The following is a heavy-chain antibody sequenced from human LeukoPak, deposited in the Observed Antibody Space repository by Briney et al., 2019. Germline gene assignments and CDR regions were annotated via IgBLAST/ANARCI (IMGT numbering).Heavy chain of an antibody. CDR1: GFRFSNYA. V-gene: IGHV3-23*01. D-gene: IGHD6-25*01. CDR3: AKDGYPFNSIWDYFDY. J-gene: IGHJ4*02. CDR2: LGGDGGDS. Sequence: PGGSLRLSCEASGFRFSNYAMSWVRQAPGKGPEWVSALGGDGGDSYYADSVKGRFTISRDNSKGTLFLQMNSLRAEDTAVYYCAKDGYPFNSIWDYFDYWGQGTLVTVSS.